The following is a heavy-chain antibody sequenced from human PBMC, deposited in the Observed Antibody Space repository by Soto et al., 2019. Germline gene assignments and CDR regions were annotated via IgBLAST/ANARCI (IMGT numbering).Heavy chain of an antibody. CDR2: INHSGST. Sequence: QVQLQQWGAGLLKPSETLSLTCAVYGGSFSGYYWSWIRQPPGKGLEWIGEINHSGSTNYNPSLKSRVTISVDTSKNQFSLKLSSVTAADTAVYYCARGGGRMVRGVIPPLDYWGQGTLVTVSS. J-gene: IGHJ4*02. V-gene: IGHV4-34*01. D-gene: IGHD3-10*01. CDR1: GGSFSGYY. CDR3: ARGGGRMVRGVIPPLDY.